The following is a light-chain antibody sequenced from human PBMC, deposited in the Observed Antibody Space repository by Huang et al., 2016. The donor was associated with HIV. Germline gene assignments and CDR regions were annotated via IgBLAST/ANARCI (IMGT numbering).Light chain of an antibody. CDR3: MQGLQTLT. Sequence: VMTQSPLSLSVTPGETASISCRSSRSLLHSNCYHYLDWYLQRAGQSPQLLIYLGSKRAAGVPDRFSGSGSGTDFTLKISRVEAKEVGVYYCMQGLQTLTFGQGTRLEIK. V-gene: IGKV2-28*01. J-gene: IGKJ5*01. CDR2: LGS. CDR1: RSLLHSNCYHY.